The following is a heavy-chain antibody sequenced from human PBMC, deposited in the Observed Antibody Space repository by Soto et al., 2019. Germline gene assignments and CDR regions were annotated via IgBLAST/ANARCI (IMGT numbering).Heavy chain of an antibody. D-gene: IGHD3-10*01. V-gene: IGHV4-34*01. Sequence: SETLSLTCAVYGGSFSGYYWSWIRQPPGKGLEWIGEINHSGSTNYNPSLKSRVTISVDTSKNQFSLKLSSVTAADTAVYYCARDRITMVRGNMDVWGKGTTVTVSS. CDR1: GGSFSGYY. J-gene: IGHJ6*03. CDR2: INHSGST. CDR3: ARDRITMVRGNMDV.